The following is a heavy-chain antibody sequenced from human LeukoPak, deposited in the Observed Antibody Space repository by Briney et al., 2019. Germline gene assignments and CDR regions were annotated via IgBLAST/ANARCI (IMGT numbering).Heavy chain of an antibody. CDR2: ISAYNGST. CDR1: GYTFTSYG. Sequence: ASVKVSCKASGYTFTSYGISWVRQAPGQVLEWMGWISAYNGSTNYAQKLQGRVTMTTDTSTSTAYMELRSLRSDDTAVYYCARVDRGYSYGTIDYWGQGTLVTVSS. J-gene: IGHJ4*02. CDR3: ARVDRGYSYGTIDY. V-gene: IGHV1-18*01. D-gene: IGHD5-18*01.